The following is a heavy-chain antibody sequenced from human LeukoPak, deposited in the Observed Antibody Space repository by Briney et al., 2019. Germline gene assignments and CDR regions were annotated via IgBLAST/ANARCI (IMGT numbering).Heavy chain of an antibody. Sequence: PSETLSLTCTVSGGSISSYYWSWIRQPPGKGLEWIGYIYYSGSTNYNPSLKSRVTISVDTSKNQFSLKLSSVTAADTAVYYCARGTYDSSGYYYVHYFDYWGQGTLVTVSS. CDR1: GGSISSYY. D-gene: IGHD3-22*01. CDR3: ARGTYDSSGYYYVHYFDY. CDR2: IYYSGST. V-gene: IGHV4-59*12. J-gene: IGHJ4*02.